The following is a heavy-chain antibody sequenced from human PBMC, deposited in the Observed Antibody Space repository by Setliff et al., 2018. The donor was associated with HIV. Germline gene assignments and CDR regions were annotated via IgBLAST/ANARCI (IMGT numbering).Heavy chain of an antibody. D-gene: IGHD2-2*01. CDR3: ARGTTPLGWFDP. CDR1: GYNFRRYG. CDR2: ISVYNGYT. V-gene: IGHV1-18*01. Sequence: ASVKVSCKTSGYNFRRYGIAWVRQVPGHGLEWMGWISVYNGYTNYAQKLQGRVTMTTDTSTSTAYMELRSLRSDDTAVYYCARGTTPLGWFDPWGQGTLVTVSS. J-gene: IGHJ5*02.